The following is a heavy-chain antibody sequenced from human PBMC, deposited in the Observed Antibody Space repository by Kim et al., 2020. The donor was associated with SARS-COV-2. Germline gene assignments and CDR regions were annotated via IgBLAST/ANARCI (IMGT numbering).Heavy chain of an antibody. V-gene: IGHV3-7*01. Sequence: GSESYYVDAVKGRFTISRDNAKNSRYLQRNSLRVEDTAVYYCARSVFGDNYWGQGTLVSVSS. CDR3: ARSVFGDNY. J-gene: IGHJ4*02. CDR2: GSES. D-gene: IGHD3-10*02.